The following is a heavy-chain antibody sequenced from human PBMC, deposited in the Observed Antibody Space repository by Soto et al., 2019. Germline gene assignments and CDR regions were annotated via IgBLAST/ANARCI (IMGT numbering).Heavy chain of an antibody. V-gene: IGHV5-51*01. CDR3: ARDMYSSDYFVKWFEP. Sequence: GESLKISCKGSGYSFTSYWIGWVRQMPGKGLEWMGIIYPGDSDTRYSPSFQGRVTVSRDNSKHSLDLQLNSLRGEDTAMYYCARDMYSSDYFVKWFEPWGQGTLVTVSS. CDR1: GYSFTSYW. J-gene: IGHJ5*02. D-gene: IGHD6-19*01. CDR2: IYPGDSDT.